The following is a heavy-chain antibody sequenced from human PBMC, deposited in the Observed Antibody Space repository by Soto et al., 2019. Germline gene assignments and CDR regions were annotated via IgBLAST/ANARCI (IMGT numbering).Heavy chain of an antibody. CDR2: ISGSGGST. CDR1: GFTFSSYA. J-gene: IGHJ6*02. CDR3: AKGVDIVATSRNYQQYYYYGMDV. D-gene: IGHD5-12*01. Sequence: GESLKISCAASGFTFSSYAMSWVRQAPGKGLEWVSAISGSGGSTYYADSVKGRFTISRDNSKNTLYLQMNSLRAEDTAVYYCAKGVDIVATSRNYQQYYYYGMDVWGQGTTVTVSS. V-gene: IGHV3-23*01.